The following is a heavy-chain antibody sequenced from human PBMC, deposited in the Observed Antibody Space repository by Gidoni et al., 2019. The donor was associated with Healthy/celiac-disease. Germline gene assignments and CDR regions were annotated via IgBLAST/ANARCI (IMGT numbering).Heavy chain of an antibody. CDR2: ISPIRGKA. V-gene: IGHV1-69*09. CDR1: VGTFLSYA. CDR3: ARETYCSRTSGYRWSRAFDF. D-gene: IGHD2-2*01. Sequence: VHLAPSGAEAQTTRSSVTVSCKASVGTFLSYAISWVRQAPGKGLEWMGRISPIRGKANYEQKFQGRGTSTEEKPTSRAYMELSSLRSEDTAGYYCARETYCSRTSGYRWSRAFDFWGQGTMVTVSS. J-gene: IGHJ3*01.